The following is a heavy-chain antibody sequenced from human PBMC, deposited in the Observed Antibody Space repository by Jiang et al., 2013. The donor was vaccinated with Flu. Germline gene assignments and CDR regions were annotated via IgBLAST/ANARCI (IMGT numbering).Heavy chain of an antibody. CDR2: IYYSGST. J-gene: IGHJ4*02. V-gene: IGHV4-39*01. CDR3: ARHDWLVVVAATYFDY. Sequence: PGLVKPSETLSLTCTVSGGSISSSSYYWGWIRQPPGKGLEWIGSIYYSGSTYYNPSLKSRVTISVDTSKNQFSLKLSSVTAADTAVYYCARHDWLVVVAATYFDYWGQGTLVTVSS. CDR1: GGSISSSSYY. D-gene: IGHD2-15*01.